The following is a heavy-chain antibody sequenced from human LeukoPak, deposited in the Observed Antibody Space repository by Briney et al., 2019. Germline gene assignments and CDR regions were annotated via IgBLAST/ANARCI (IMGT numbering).Heavy chain of an antibody. CDR3: ARARGDEIDDY. V-gene: IGHV1-46*01. D-gene: IGHD2/OR15-2a*01. CDR1: GYTFTSYY. CDR2: INPSGGST. J-gene: IGHJ4*02. Sequence: ASVKVSCKASGYTFTSYYMHWVRQAPGQGLEWMGIINPSGGSTSYAQKFQGRVTMTRDMSTSTVYMELSSLRSEDTAVYYCARARGDEIDDYWGQGTLVTLSS.